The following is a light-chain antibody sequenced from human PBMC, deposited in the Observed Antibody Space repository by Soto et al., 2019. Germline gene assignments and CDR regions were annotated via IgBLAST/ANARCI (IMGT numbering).Light chain of an antibody. CDR2: GAS. V-gene: IGKV3-15*01. J-gene: IGKJ4*01. Sequence: EIVMTQSPATLSVSLGERATLSCRASQSVSSNLTWYQQMPGQAPRLLIYGASTMATATPARFSGSGSGTEFTLTISSLQSEDFAVYYCQQYNKWPLTFGGGTKVEIK. CDR1: QSVSSN. CDR3: QQYNKWPLT.